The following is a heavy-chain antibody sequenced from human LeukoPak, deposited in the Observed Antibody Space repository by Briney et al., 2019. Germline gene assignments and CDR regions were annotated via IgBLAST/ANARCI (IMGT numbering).Heavy chain of an antibody. D-gene: IGHD4-23*01. CDR1: GFTFSSYS. CDR3: ARDRPPYGGIDY. V-gene: IGHV3-21*01. J-gene: IGHJ4*02. CDR2: ISSSSSYI. Sequence: PGGSLRLSCAASGFTFSSYSMNWVRQAPGKGLEWVSSISSSSSYIYYADSVKGRFTISRDNAKNSLYLQMNSLRAEDTAVYYCARDRPPYGGIDYWGQGTLVTVSS.